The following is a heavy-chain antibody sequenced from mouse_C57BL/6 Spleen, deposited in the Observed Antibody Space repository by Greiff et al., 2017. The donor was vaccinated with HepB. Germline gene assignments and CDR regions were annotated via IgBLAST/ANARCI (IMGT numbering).Heavy chain of an antibody. CDR1: GYSITSGYY. V-gene: IGHV3-6*01. Sequence: ESGPGLVKPSQSLSLTCSVTGYSITSGYYWNWIRQFPGNKLEWMGYISYDGSNNYNPSLKNRISITRDTSKNQFFLKLNSVTTEDTATYYCAREGAHYYGSSFWFAYWGQGTLVTVSA. CDR3: AREGAHYYGSSFWFAY. CDR2: ISYDGSN. J-gene: IGHJ3*01. D-gene: IGHD1-1*01.